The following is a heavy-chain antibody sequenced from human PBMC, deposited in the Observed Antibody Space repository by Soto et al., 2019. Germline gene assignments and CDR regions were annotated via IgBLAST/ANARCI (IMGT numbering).Heavy chain of an antibody. V-gene: IGHV3-74*01. CDR3: ARGWFGPDV. CDR2: IDRVGTDS. J-gene: IGHJ6*03. CDR1: EFTFSGRS. Sequence: EVQLVESGGGLVQPGGSLRLYCAASEFTFSGRSVHWVRQAPGKGLVWVSGIDRVGTDSTYADSVKGRFTSSRDNAKNTVYLQMNILRVEDTAVYYCARGWFGPDVWGKGTTVTVSS. D-gene: IGHD3-10*01.